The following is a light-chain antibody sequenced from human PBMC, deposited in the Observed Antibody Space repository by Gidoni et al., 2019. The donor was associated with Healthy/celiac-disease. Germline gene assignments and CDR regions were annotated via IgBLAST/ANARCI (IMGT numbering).Light chain of an antibody. CDR1: QSISSY. V-gene: IGKV1-39*01. J-gene: IGKJ2*01. CDR3: QQSYSSLYT. Sequence: TQITHSPASLSASVGDRVTITCRASQSISSYLYWYQHKPGKAPKLLTYAASSLQSGVPSRFSGSGSGTDFTLTISSLQPEDFATYYCQQSYSSLYTFGQXTKLEIK. CDR2: AAS.